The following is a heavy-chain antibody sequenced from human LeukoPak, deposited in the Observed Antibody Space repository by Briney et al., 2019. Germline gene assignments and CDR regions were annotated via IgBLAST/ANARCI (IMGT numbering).Heavy chain of an antibody. V-gene: IGHV3-21*01. Sequence: NPGGSLRLSCAASGFTFSTYSMNWGRQAPGKGLEWVSSITSSSRYIYYADSVKGRFTISRDNAKNSLYLQMNSLRAEDTAVYYCARHVVAVGFDYWGQGTLVTVSS. CDR3: ARHVVAVGFDY. J-gene: IGHJ4*02. CDR2: ITSSSRYI. D-gene: IGHD3-22*01. CDR1: GFTFSTYS.